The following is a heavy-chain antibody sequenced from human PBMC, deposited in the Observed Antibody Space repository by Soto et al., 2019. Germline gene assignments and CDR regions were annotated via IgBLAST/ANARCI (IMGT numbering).Heavy chain of an antibody. CDR2: VCPGGRT. J-gene: IGHJ5*02. Sequence: QVRLQQWGAGLVRPSETLSLTCAVYGGSFNTYCWCWIRLPQGKGLEWNGEVCPGGRTNYSPTLKKEVRIGVEWSKNQFSLRLTSVTVAVTAVYCCARGDYGQYDGYNWCDPWGQGNLVIVAA. CDR1: GGSFNTYC. V-gene: IGHV4-34*02. CDR3: ARGDYGQYDGYNWCDP. D-gene: IGHD3-10*01.